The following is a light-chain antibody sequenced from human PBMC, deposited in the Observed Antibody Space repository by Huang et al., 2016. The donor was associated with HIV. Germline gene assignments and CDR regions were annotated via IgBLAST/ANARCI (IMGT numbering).Light chain of an antibody. Sequence: EIVMTQSPATLSESPGERATLSCRASQKINSNLAWYQQKPGQAPRLLIYGGSTRAIGIPDRFSGSGSGTDFTLTISSVESEDFAVYYCQQYDNWPLYTFGQGTKLEIK. V-gene: IGKV3-15*01. CDR1: QKINSN. CDR3: QQYDNWPLYT. CDR2: GGS. J-gene: IGKJ2*01.